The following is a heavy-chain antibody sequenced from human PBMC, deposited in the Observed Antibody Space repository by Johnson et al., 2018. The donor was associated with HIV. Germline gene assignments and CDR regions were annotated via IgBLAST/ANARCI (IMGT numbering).Heavy chain of an antibody. J-gene: IGHJ3*02. CDR1: GFTFSRNA. CDR2: LWYDGTTA. D-gene: IGHD5-24*01. V-gene: IGHV3-33*08. Sequence: VQLVESGGGVVQPGRSLRLSRAVPGFTFSRNAMHWVRQAPGKGLEWMAILWYDGTTAFYPDSVKGRFTVSRDNSKNTLYLQMNSLRAEDTAVYYCAREWLYGFDIWGQGTMVTVSS. CDR3: AREWLYGFDI.